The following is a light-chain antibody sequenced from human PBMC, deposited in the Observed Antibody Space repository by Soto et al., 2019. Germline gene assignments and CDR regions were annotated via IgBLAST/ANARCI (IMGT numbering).Light chain of an antibody. CDR1: QSVLYSSNNKNY. V-gene: IGKV4-1*01. CDR2: WAS. Sequence: DIVMTQSPDPLAVSLGERATFNCKSSQSVLYSSNNKNYLAWFQQKPGQPPKLLIYWASTRESGVPDRFSGSGSGTGFTLTISSLQAEDVAVYYCQQYYSTPYTFGQGTRLEIK. CDR3: QQYYSTPYT. J-gene: IGKJ5*01.